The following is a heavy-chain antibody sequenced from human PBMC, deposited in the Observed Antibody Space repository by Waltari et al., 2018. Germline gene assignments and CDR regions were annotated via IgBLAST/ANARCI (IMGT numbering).Heavy chain of an antibody. CDR2: INAGNGNT. Sequence: QVQLVQSGAEVKKPGASVKVSCKASGYTFTSYAMHWVRQAPGQRLEWMGWINAGNGNTKYSQKFQGRVTITRDTSASTAYMELSSLRSEDTAVYYCASGAPYGSGSYYNAAFDIWGQGTTVTVSS. J-gene: IGHJ3*02. V-gene: IGHV1-3*01. CDR3: ASGAPYGSGSYYNAAFDI. D-gene: IGHD3-10*01. CDR1: GYTFTSYA.